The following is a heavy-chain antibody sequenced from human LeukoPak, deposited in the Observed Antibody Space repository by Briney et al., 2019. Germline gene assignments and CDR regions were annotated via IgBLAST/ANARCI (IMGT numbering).Heavy chain of an antibody. CDR1: GFTFSSYV. CDR2: IWYDGSNK. D-gene: IGHD3-22*01. J-gene: IGHJ4*02. V-gene: IGHV3-33*01. CDR3: ARDGGYYYDSSGQYYFDY. Sequence: GRSLRLSCAASGFTFSSYVMHWVRQAPGKGLEWVAVIWYDGSNKYCADSVKGRFTISRDNSKNTLYLQMNSLRAEDTAVYYCARDGGYYYDSSGQYYFDYWGQGTLVTVSS.